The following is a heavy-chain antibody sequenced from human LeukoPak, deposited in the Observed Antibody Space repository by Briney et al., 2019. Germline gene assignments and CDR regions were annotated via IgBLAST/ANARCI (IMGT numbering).Heavy chain of an antibody. Sequence: GGSLRLSCAASGFTFSSYGMHWVRQAPGKGLEWVAVIWYDGNNKYYADSVKGRFTISRDNSKNTLYLQMNSLRAEDTAVYYCARDAGSGYCDYWGQGTLVTVSS. D-gene: IGHD3-22*01. J-gene: IGHJ4*02. CDR1: GFTFSSYG. CDR2: IWYDGNNK. V-gene: IGHV3-33*01. CDR3: ARDAGSGYCDY.